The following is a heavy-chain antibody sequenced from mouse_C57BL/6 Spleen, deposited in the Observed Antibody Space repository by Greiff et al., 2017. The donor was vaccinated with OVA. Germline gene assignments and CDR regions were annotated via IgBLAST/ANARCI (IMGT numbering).Heavy chain of an antibody. D-gene: IGHD1-1*01. CDR2: INPSNGGT. V-gene: IGHV1-53*01. J-gene: IGHJ4*01. CDR1: GYTFTSYW. CDR3: AGGGGRSSLIYAMDY. Sequence: VQLQQPGTELVKPGASVKLSCKASGYTFTSYWMHWVKQRPGQGLEWIGNINPSNGGTNYNEKFKSKATLTVDKSSSTAYMQLSSLTSEDSAVYYCAGGGGRSSLIYAMDYWGQGTSVTVSS.